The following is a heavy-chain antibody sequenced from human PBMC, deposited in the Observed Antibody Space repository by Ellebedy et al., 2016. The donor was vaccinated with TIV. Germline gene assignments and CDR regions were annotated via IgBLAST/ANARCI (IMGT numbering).Heavy chain of an antibody. V-gene: IGHV4-39*07. Sequence: MPSETLSLTCTVSGGSISSNGFFWGWIRQPPGKGLEWIGSVSYLGTTYYNPSLKGRVTSSIDTSKNQFSLRLTSVTAADTALYYCARDYYDSSGLTQFDYWGQGSQVTVSS. D-gene: IGHD3-22*01. CDR2: VSYLGTT. CDR3: ARDYYDSSGLTQFDY. CDR1: GGSISSNGFF. J-gene: IGHJ4*02.